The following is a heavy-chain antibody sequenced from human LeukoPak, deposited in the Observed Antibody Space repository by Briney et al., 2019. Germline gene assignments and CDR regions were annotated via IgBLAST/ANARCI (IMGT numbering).Heavy chain of an antibody. V-gene: IGHV3-33*01. CDR3: ARPRDHYDSSGSFGY. CDR1: GFTFSSYG. Sequence: GRSLRLSCAASGFTFSSYGMHWVRQAPGKGLEWVAVIWYDGSNKYYADSVKGRFTISRDNSKNTLYLQMNSLRAEDTAVYYCARPRDHYDSSGSFGYWGQGTLVTVSS. D-gene: IGHD3-22*01. CDR2: IWYDGSNK. J-gene: IGHJ4*02.